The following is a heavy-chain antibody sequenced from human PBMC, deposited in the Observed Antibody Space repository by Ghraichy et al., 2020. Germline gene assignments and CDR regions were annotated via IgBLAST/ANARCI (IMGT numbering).Heavy chain of an antibody. CDR3: ARHARWGYSYGYHVDY. J-gene: IGHJ4*02. CDR1: GGSISSNGYY. Sequence: SLTCTVSGGSISSNGYYWGWIRQPPGKGLEWIGTIYHTGNTYYTPSLKSRVSISVDTSKNHLSLNLSSVTAADTAIYYCARHARWGYSYGYHVDYWGQGTLVPVSS. D-gene: IGHD5-18*01. V-gene: IGHV4-39*01. CDR2: IYHTGNT.